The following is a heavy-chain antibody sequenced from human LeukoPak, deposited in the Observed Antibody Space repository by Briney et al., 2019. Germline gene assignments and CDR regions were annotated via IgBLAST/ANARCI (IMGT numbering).Heavy chain of an antibody. CDR2: ISSSSSYT. CDR1: GFTFSDYY. CDR3: AREGGFDI. J-gene: IGHJ3*02. V-gene: IGHV3-11*06. Sequence: PGGSLRLSCAASGFTFSDYYMGWIRQAPGKGLEWVSYISSSSSYTNYAESVKGRFTISRDNAKNSLYLQMNSLRDEDTALYYCAREGGFDIWGQGTVVTVSS. D-gene: IGHD2-15*01.